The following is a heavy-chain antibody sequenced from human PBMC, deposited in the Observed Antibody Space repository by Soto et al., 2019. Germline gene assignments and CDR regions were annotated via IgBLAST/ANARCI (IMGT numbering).Heavy chain of an antibody. D-gene: IGHD3-10*01. Sequence: ESGGGLVQPGGSLRLSCAASGFTVSSNYMTWVRQAPGKGLECVSVIYTRGSTYYADSVKGRFTISRDNTKNTLYLQMSSLRADDTAVYYCARVTFGNYYSHYYMDVWGIGTTVTVSS. CDR1: GFTVSSNY. V-gene: IGHV3-66*01. CDR2: IYTRGST. J-gene: IGHJ6*03. CDR3: ARVTFGNYYSHYYMDV.